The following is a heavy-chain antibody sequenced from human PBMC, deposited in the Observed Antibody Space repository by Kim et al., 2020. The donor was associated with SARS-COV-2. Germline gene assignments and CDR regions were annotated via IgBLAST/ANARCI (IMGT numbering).Heavy chain of an antibody. Sequence: GESLKISCKGSGYSFTSYWISWVRQMPGKGLEWMGRIDPSDSYTNYSPSFQGHVTISADKSISTAYLQWSSLKASDTAMYYCARRGYCSGGSCYNPWVDYYYYGMDVWGQGTTVTVSS. J-gene: IGHJ6*02. CDR3: ARRGYCSGGSCYNPWVDYYYYGMDV. CDR2: IDPSDSYT. CDR1: GYSFTSYW. D-gene: IGHD2-15*01. V-gene: IGHV5-10-1*01.